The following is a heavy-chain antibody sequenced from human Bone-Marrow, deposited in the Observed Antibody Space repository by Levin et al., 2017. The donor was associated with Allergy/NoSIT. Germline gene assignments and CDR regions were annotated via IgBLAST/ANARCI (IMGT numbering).Heavy chain of an antibody. D-gene: IGHD7-27*01. CDR3: AKDFTGEDDT. CDR1: TVNIDTYG. J-gene: IGHJ5*02. V-gene: IGHV3-30*18. CDR2: ISHDGGDE. Sequence: GGSLRLSCVASTVNIDTYGMHWVRQAPGKGLEWVAQISHDGGDESYAKSVKGRFTISRDNSKNTLSLQMNNLRPADSAIYYCAKDFTGEDDTWGQGTLVTVSS.